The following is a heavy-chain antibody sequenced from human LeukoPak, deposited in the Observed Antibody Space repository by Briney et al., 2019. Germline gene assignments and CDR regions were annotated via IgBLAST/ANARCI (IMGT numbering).Heavy chain of an antibody. CDR2: ISGSGGST. CDR1: GFTFSSYA. D-gene: IGHD3-22*01. J-gene: IGHJ4*02. V-gene: IGHV3-23*01. Sequence: GGSLRLSCAASGFTFSSYAMSWVRQAPGKGLEWVSAISGSGGSTYYADSVKGRFTISRDNSKNTLYLQMNSLRAEDTAVYYWAKVVSDDSSGPFDYWGQGTLVTVSS. CDR3: AKVVSDDSSGPFDY.